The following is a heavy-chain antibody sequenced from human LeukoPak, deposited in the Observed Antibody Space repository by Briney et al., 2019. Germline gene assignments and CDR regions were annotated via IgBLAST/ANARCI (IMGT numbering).Heavy chain of an antibody. J-gene: IGHJ4*02. Sequence: GGSLRLSCAASGFTFSIYWVHWVRHAPGKGLVWVSSINSDGSSTSYADSVKGRFTISRDNAKNTLYLQMNTPRAEDTAVYYCASLDYWGQGTPVTVSS. CDR1: GFTFSIYW. CDR3: ASLDY. CDR2: INSDGSST. V-gene: IGHV3-74*01.